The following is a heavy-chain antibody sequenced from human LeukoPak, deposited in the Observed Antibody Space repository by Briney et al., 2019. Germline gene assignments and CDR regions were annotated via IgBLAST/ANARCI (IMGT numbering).Heavy chain of an antibody. Sequence: GGSLRLSCAASGFTFSSYAMSWVRQAPGKGLEWVSAISGSGGSTYYADSVKGRFTISRDNSKNTLYLQMNGLRAEDTAVYYCAKDRVLWFGELLITLDYWGQGTLVTVSS. J-gene: IGHJ4*02. V-gene: IGHV3-23*01. D-gene: IGHD3-10*01. CDR3: AKDRVLWFGELLITLDY. CDR2: ISGSGGST. CDR1: GFTFSSYA.